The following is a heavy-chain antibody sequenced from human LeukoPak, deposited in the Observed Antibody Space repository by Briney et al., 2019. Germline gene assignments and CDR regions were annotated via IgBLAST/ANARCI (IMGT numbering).Heavy chain of an antibody. CDR3: ARDYYGDYVHYFDY. J-gene: IGHJ4*02. V-gene: IGHV3-30-3*01. Sequence: GGSLRLSCAASGFTFSSYAMHWVRQAPGKGLEWVAVISYDGSNKYYADSVKGRFTISRDNSKNTLYLQMNSLRAEDTAVYYCARDYYGDYVHYFDYWGQGTLVTVSS. D-gene: IGHD4-17*01. CDR2: ISYDGSNK. CDR1: GFTFSSYA.